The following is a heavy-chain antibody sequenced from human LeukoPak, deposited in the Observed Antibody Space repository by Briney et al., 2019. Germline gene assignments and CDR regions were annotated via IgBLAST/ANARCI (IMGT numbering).Heavy chain of an antibody. Sequence: GGSLRLSCAASGFTFSSYWMSWVRQAPGKGLEWVANIKQDGSEKYYVDSVKGRFTISRDNAKNSLYLQMNSLRAEDTAVYYCARGHYDILAGYLHGPDYWGQGTLVTVSS. CDR3: ARGHYDILAGYLHGPDY. J-gene: IGHJ4*02. V-gene: IGHV3-7*04. CDR2: IKQDGSEK. D-gene: IGHD3-9*01. CDR1: GFTFSSYW.